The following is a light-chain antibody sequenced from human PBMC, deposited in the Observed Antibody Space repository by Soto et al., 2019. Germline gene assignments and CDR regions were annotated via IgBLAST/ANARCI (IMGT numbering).Light chain of an antibody. CDR2: GAS. Sequence: EIVLTQSPGTLSLSPGERATLSCRASQSVFNNHIGWYQQKPGQAPRRLIFGASFRATGIPDRFSGSGSGTDFTLTIRRLEPEDFAVYYCKQYGSSPTTFGQGTKVDIK. CDR1: QSVFNNH. CDR3: KQYGSSPTT. V-gene: IGKV3-20*01. J-gene: IGKJ1*01.